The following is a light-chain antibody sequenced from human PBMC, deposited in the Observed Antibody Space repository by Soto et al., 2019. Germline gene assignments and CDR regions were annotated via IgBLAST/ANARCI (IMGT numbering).Light chain of an antibody. CDR3: QQYNKWPPLT. CDR1: QSVRNN. J-gene: IGKJ4*01. CDR2: GAS. V-gene: IGKV3-15*01. Sequence: ETVMTQSPATLSVSPGERATLSCRASQSVRNNLVWYQHKPGQAPRLLIYGASTRATGVPARFSGSGSGTDFTLTISSLQSEDFAVYYCQQYNKWPPLTFGGGTKVEIK.